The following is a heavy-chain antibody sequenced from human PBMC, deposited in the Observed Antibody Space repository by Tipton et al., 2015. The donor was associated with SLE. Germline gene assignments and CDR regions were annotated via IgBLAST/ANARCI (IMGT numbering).Heavy chain of an antibody. Sequence: TLSLTCAVSGDSITSHFWSWIRQSPGMGLEWIGSIYFSGGTNYNPSLKSRVTISVDTAVYYCARDGPYYDFWSGMGTFDIWGQGTMVTVSS. CDR2: IYFSGGT. CDR3: I. V-gene: IGHV4-59*11. D-gene: IGHD3-3*01. J-gene: IGHJ3*02. CDR1: GDSITSHF.